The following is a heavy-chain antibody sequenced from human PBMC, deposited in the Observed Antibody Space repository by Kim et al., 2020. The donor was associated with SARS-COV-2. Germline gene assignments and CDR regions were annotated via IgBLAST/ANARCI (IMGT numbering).Heavy chain of an antibody. Sequence: GGSLRLSCAASGFTFSSYAMHWVRQAPGKGLEWVAVISYDGSNKYYADSVKGRFTISRDNSKNTLYLQMNSLRAEDTAVYYCARDGRWYTSYYYYIDVWG. CDR3: ARDGRWYTSYYYYIDV. J-gene: IGHJ6*03. CDR1: GFTFSSYA. D-gene: IGHD2-15*01. V-gene: IGHV3-30-3*01. CDR2: ISYDGSNK.